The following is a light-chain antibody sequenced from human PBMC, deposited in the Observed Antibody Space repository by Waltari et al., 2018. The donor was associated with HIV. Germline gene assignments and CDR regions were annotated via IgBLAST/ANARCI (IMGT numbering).Light chain of an antibody. CDR1: SSDVGGDNY. J-gene: IGLJ1*01. CDR2: EVN. Sequence: QSALTQPPSASGSPGQSVTISCTGTSSDVGGDNYVSWYQQHPDTAPKLMIYEVNKRPSGVPDRFSVSKSGNTASLTVSGLQAEDEADYYCSSYAGSNNFVFGTGTKVTVL. V-gene: IGLV2-8*01. CDR3: SSYAGSNNFV.